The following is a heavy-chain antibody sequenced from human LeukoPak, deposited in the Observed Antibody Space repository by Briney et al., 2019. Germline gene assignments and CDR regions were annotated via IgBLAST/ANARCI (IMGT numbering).Heavy chain of an antibody. V-gene: IGHV1-2*06. CDR2: INPNSGGT. J-gene: IGHJ4*02. CDR3: ARTFMMTTVTQFDY. CDR1: GYTFTGYY. D-gene: IGHD4-17*01. Sequence: ASVKVSCKASGYTFTGYYMHWVRQAPGQGLEWMGRINPNSGGTNYAQKFQGRVTMTRDTSISTAYMELSRLRSDDMAVYYCARTFMMTTVTQFDYWGQGTLVTVSS.